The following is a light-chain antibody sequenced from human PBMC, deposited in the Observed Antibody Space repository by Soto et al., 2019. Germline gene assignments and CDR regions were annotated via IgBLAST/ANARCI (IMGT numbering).Light chain of an antibody. Sequence: DIQMTQSPSSLSASVGDIVTITCRASQSISSYLNWYQQKPGKAPKLLIYAASSLQSGVPSRFSGSGSGTDFTLTISSLQPEDFATYYCQQSYSTFGQGTRLEI. CDR3: QQSYST. V-gene: IGKV1-39*01. CDR2: AAS. CDR1: QSISSY. J-gene: IGKJ5*01.